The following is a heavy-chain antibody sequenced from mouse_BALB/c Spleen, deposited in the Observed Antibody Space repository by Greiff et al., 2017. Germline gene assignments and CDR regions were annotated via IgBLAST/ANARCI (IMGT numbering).Heavy chain of an antibody. J-gene: IGHJ2*01. CDR3: ARSELGRHFDY. D-gene: IGHD4-1*01. CDR1: GYSITSDYA. V-gene: IGHV3-2*02. CDR2: ISYSGST. Sequence: EVKLLESGPGLVKPSQSLSLTCTVTGYSITSDYAWNWIRQFPGNKLEWMGYISYSGSTSYNPSLKSRISITRDTSKNQFFLQLNSVTTEDTATYYCARSELGRHFDYWGQGTTLTVSS.